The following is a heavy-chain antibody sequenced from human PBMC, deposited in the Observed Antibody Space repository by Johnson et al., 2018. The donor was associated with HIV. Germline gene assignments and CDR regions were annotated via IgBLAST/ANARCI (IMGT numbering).Heavy chain of an antibody. V-gene: IGHV3-30-3*01. Sequence: QVQLVESGGGVVQPGRSLRLSCAASGFTFSSYAMHWVRQAPGKGLEWVAVISYDGSNKYYADSVKGRFTISRDNAKNSLHLQMNSLRAEDTAVYYCTTEAYSSSSAAFDSWGQGTMVTVSS. D-gene: IGHD6-6*01. J-gene: IGHJ3*02. CDR3: TTEAYSSSSAAFDS. CDR1: GFTFSSYA. CDR2: ISYDGSNK.